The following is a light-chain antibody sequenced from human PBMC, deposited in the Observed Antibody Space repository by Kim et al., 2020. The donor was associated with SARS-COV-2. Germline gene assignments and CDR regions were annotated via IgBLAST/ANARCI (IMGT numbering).Light chain of an antibody. V-gene: IGLV2-8*01. CDR1: RDDVGFYNY. CDR2: EVN. J-gene: IGLJ1*01. CDR3: SSYAGKNNYV. Sequence: GQSVTISCTGTRDDVGFYNYVSWYQQQPGKAPKLILYEVNKWPSGVPDRFSGSKSGNTASLTVSGLQAEDEATYYCSSYAGKNNYVFGSGTTVTVL.